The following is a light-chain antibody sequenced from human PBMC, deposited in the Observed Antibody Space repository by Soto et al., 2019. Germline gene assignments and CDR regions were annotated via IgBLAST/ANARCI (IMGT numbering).Light chain of an antibody. CDR2: AAS. V-gene: IGKV1-39*01. CDR1: QTISSY. CDR3: QQSYSTAVT. J-gene: IGKJ1*01. Sequence: DIEMTQSPSSLSASVGDSVTISCRASQTISSYLNWYQQSAGKAPKLLIYAASKLQSGAPSRFSGSGSGTDFTLTISSLQPEDFATYYCQQSYSTAVTFGQGTKVEIK.